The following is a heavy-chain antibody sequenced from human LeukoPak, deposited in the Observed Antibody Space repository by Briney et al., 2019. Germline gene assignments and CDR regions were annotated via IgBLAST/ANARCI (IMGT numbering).Heavy chain of an antibody. V-gene: IGHV4-34*01. CDR3: ASPLAVAGTLPEDS. Sequence: PSETLSLTCAVYGGSFSGYYWSWIRQPPGKGLEWIGEINHSGSTNYNPSLKSRVTISVDTSKNQFSLKLSSVTAADTAVYYCASPLAVAGTLPEDSWGQGTLVTVSS. CDR2: INHSGST. J-gene: IGHJ4*02. D-gene: IGHD6-19*01. CDR1: GGSFSGYY.